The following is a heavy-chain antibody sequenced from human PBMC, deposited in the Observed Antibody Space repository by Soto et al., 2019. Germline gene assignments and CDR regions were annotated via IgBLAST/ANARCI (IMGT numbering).Heavy chain of an antibody. J-gene: IGHJ2*01. V-gene: IGHV1-2*02. D-gene: IGHD6-25*01. Sequence: ASVKVSCKASAYTFTGYYMHWVRQAPGQGPEWMGWISPASGGTNYVQKLQGRVTLTRDTSISTAYMELSSLRSDDTAVYYCARDRGVSGSRYFDLWGRGTLVTVSS. CDR2: ISPASGGT. CDR1: AYTFTGYY. CDR3: ARDRGVSGSRYFDL.